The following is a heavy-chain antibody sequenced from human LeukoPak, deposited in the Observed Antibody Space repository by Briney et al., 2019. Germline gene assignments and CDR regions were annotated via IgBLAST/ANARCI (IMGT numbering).Heavy chain of an antibody. CDR3: ARGKWELKYFDY. J-gene: IGHJ4*02. CDR1: GFTFSDYY. CDR2: IRYDGSNK. D-gene: IGHD1-26*01. Sequence: GGSLRLSCAASGFTFSDYYMSWIRQAPGKGLEWVAFIRYDGSNKYYADSVKGRFTISRDNSKNTLYLQMNSLRAEDTAVYYRARGKWELKYFDYWGQGTLVTVSS. V-gene: IGHV3-30*02.